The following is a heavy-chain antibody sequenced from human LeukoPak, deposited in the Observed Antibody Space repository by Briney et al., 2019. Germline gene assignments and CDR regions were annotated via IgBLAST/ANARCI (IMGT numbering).Heavy chain of an antibody. CDR1: GFTFSDYY. Sequence: GGSLRLSCAASGFTFSDYYMSWIRQAPGKGLEWVSYIGSSGSTIYYADSVKGRFTISRDNAKNSLYLQMNSLRAEDTAVYYCARMPYYDILTGYYTPYYYGMDVWGQGTTVTVSS. CDR2: IGSSGSTI. D-gene: IGHD3-9*01. CDR3: ARMPYYDILTGYYTPYYYGMDV. J-gene: IGHJ6*02. V-gene: IGHV3-11*01.